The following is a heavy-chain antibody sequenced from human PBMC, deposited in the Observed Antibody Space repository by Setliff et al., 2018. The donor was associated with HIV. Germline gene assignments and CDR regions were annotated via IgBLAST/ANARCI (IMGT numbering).Heavy chain of an antibody. Sequence: SETLSLTCTVSGGSISSSRYYWGWIRQSPGKGLEWIGSIYYSGSIYYNPSLKSRVTLSVHTSKNQFSLKLRSVTAADTAMYYCASASGWLQFGQFDYWVQGALVTVSS. D-gene: IGHD5-12*01. CDR1: GGSISSSRYY. CDR3: ASASGWLQFGQFDY. J-gene: IGHJ4*02. V-gene: IGHV4-39*07. CDR2: IYYSGSI.